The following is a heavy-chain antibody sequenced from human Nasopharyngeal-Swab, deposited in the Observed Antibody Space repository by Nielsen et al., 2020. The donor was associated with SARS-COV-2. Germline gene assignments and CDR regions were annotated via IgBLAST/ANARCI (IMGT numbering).Heavy chain of an antibody. CDR2: IIPIFGTA. V-gene: IGHV1-69*13. CDR1: GGTFSSYA. Sequence: SVKVSCKASGGTFSSYAISWVRQAPGQGLEWMGGIIPIFGTANYAQRFQGRVTITADESTSTAYMELSSLRSEDTAVYYCARRPYSSSSGDYYYGMDVWGQGTTVTVSS. J-gene: IGHJ6*02. D-gene: IGHD6-6*01. CDR3: ARRPYSSSSGDYYYGMDV.